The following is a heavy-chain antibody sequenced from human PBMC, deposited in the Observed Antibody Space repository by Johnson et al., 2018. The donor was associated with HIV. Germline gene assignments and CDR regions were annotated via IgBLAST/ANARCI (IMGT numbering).Heavy chain of an antibody. D-gene: IGHD5-18*01. Sequence: QEKLVESGGGVVQPGGSLRLSCAASGITFSSYGMHWVRQAPGRGLEWVAFIRYDGSNKYYADSVKGRFTISRDNSKNTLDLQMNSLRAEDTAVYYCAKEVPVYSYGYYDAFDIWGQGT. CDR3: AKEVPVYSYGYYDAFDI. J-gene: IGHJ3*02. V-gene: IGHV3-30*02. CDR1: GITFSSYG. CDR2: IRYDGSNK.